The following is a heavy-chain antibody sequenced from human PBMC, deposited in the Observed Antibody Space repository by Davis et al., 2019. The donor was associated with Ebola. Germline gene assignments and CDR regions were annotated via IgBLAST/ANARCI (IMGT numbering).Heavy chain of an antibody. Sequence: PSETLSLTCAVYGGSFSGYYWSWIRQPPGKGLEWIGEINHSGSTNYNPSLKSRVTTSVDTSKNQFSLQLNSVTPEDTAVYYCARDRIVLMVYDQSYYFDYWGQGTLVTVSS. J-gene: IGHJ4*02. D-gene: IGHD2-8*01. CDR3: ARDRIVLMVYDQSYYFDY. CDR1: GGSFSGYY. CDR2: INHSGST. V-gene: IGHV4-34*01.